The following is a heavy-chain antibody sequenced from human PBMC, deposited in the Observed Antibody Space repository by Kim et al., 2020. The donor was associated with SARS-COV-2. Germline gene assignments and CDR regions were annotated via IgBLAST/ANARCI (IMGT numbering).Heavy chain of an antibody. D-gene: IGHD4-17*01. CDR3: ARVNSMTTVTTTFYYGMDV. CDR2: ISADTSNT. CDR1: GDTFSNYA. J-gene: IGHJ6*02. V-gene: IGHV1-18*01. Sequence: ASVKVSCKASGDTFSNYAISWVRQAPGQGLEWVGWISADTSNTDYAQSLQGRVTLTTDTSRTTAYMELRSLRSDDTAVYYCARVNSMTTVTTTFYYGMDVWGQGTTVTVS.